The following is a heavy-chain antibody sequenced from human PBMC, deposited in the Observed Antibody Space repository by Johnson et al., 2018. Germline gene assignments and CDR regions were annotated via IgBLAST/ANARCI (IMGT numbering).Heavy chain of an antibody. J-gene: IGHJ6*02. V-gene: IGHV3-23*04. CDR1: GFTFHVYA. CDR2: IGAPRQT. D-gene: IGHD2/OR15-2a*01. CDR3: ARDFVNGNGLYEPFEI. Sequence: EVQLVESGGGLKQPGGSLRLSCITSGFTFHVYAMSWVRQSPGKGLEWVSTIGAPRQTFYADSVRGRFTISREDSKSKVYLQRDTRGSEDTAVYYWARDFVNGNGLYEPFEIGGHGTTVTISS.